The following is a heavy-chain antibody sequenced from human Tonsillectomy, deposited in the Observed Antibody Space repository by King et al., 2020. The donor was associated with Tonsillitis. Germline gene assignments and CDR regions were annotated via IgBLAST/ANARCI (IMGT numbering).Heavy chain of an antibody. CDR2: RHQEGSAK. D-gene: IGHD6-19*01. Sequence: VQLVESGGGSVHPGGSLRLSCAASGFTFRSDWMTWVRQAPGKGLEWVANRHQEGSAKYYVDSVRGRFTISRDNAENSLSLQMNSLKAEDTGLYYCARYGYSGWNVDYWGQGTLVTVSS. CDR3: ARYGYSGWNVDY. CDR1: GFTFRSDW. V-gene: IGHV3-7*01. J-gene: IGHJ4*02.